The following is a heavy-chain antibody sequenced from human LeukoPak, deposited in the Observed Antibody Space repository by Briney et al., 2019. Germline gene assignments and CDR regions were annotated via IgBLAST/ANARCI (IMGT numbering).Heavy chain of an antibody. V-gene: IGHV4-39*01. CDR2: IYHSGST. Sequence: SETLSLTCTVSGGSISSNSWRTYSWSWIRQPPGKGLEWIGYIYHSGSTYYNPSLKSRVTISVDTSKNQFSLKLSSVTAADTAVYYCARHFESYGDYGQGMDVWGKGTTVTVSS. CDR3: ARHFESYGDYGQGMDV. D-gene: IGHD4-17*01. CDR1: GGSISSNSWRTYS. J-gene: IGHJ6*03.